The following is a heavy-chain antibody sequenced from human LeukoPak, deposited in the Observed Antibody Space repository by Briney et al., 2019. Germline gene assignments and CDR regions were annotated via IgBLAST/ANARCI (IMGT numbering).Heavy chain of an antibody. J-gene: IGHJ4*02. Sequence: SETLSLTCAVYGGSFSGYYWSWIRQPPGKGLEWIGEINHSGSTNYNPSLKSRVTISVDTSKNQFSLKLSSVTAADTAVYYCARQNYYHSSGLSLNYWGQGTLVTVSS. D-gene: IGHD3-22*01. CDR3: ARQNYYHSSGLSLNY. V-gene: IGHV4-34*01. CDR1: GGSFSGYY. CDR2: INHSGST.